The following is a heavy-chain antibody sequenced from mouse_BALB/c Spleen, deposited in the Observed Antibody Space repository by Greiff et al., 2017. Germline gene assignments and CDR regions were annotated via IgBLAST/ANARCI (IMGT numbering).Heavy chain of an antibody. CDR2: ISNGGGST. J-gene: IGHJ3*01. Sequence: EVQLVESGGGLVQPGGSLKLSCAASGFTFSSYTMSWVRQTPEKRLEWVAYISNGGGSTYYPDTVKGRFTISRDNAKNTLYLQMSSLKSEDTAMYYCARHEVYYGSPYWGQGTLVTVSA. D-gene: IGHD1-1*01. CDR1: GFTFSSYT. CDR3: ARHEVYYGSPY. V-gene: IGHV5-12-2*01.